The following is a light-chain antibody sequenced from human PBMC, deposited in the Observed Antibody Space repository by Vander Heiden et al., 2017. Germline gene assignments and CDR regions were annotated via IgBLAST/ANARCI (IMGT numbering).Light chain of an antibody. J-gene: IGKJ1*01. CDR2: EAS. V-gene: IGKV3-11*01. Sequence: EIVLTQSPATLSLSPGEGATIPCRASQSVSSYLAWYQHKPGQAPRLLIYEASNGAAGIPGRFSGTGSGTDFTLTISSLEPEDSAVYYCQHRSGWLPGTFGPGTKVEIK. CDR3: QHRSGWLPGT. CDR1: QSVSSY.